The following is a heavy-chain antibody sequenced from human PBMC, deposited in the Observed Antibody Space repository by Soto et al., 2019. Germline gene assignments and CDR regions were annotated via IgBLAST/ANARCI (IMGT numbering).Heavy chain of an antibody. CDR1: GFTFDDYA. J-gene: IGHJ3*01. D-gene: IGHD6-13*01. CDR2: ISWNSDNV. CDR3: VKDTQSSNLNALDV. V-gene: IGHV3-9*01. Sequence: EVQLVESGGGLGQPGGSLRLSCAASGFTFDDYAMHWVRHAPGKGLEWVSGISWNSDNVGYGDSVKGRFTISRDNAKNSLYLQMNGLRAEDTAFYYCVKDTQSSNLNALDVWGQGTTVTVSS.